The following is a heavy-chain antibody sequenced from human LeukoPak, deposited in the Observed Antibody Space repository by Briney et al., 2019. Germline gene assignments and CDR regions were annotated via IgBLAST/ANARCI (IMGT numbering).Heavy chain of an antibody. J-gene: IGHJ4*02. CDR2: FYYSGRT. V-gene: IGHV4-59*01. CDR1: GGSISSYY. CDR3: ARDSSAHFDY. Sequence: SETLSLTCTVSGGSISSYYWRWIRQPPGKGLEWIGYFYYSGRTDYNPSLKSRVTISVDTSKNQFSLNLSSVTAADTAVYYCARDSSAHFDYWGQGTLVTVSS.